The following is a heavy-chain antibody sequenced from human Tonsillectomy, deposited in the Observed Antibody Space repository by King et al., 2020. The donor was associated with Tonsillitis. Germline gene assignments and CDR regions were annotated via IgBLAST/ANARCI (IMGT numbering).Heavy chain of an antibody. V-gene: IGHV4-61*02. CDR1: GASISSGNYF. CDR3: ARDAPRFCSSSRCYLEGAFDI. Sequence: QLQESGPGLVKPSQTLSLTCTVSGASISSGNYFWIWIRQPAGKELEWVGRIYSSGSTHYKPSLKSRVTMSVDTSKNQFSLALNSVTAADTAVYYCARDAPRFCSSSRCYLEGAFDIWGPGTMVTVSS. CDR2: IYSSGST. J-gene: IGHJ3*02. D-gene: IGHD2-2*01.